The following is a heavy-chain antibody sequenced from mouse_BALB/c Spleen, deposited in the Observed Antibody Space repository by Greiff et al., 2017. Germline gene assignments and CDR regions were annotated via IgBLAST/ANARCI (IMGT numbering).Heavy chain of an antibody. Sequence: DVKLVESGGGLVQPGGSLKLSCAASGFTFSSYGMSWVRQTPDKRLELVATINSNGGSTYYPDSVKGRFTISRDNAKNTLHLQMSSLKSEDTAMYYCARDASYGGFAYWGQGTLVTVSA. D-gene: IGHD1-1*02. V-gene: IGHV5-6-3*01. CDR1: GFTFSSYG. J-gene: IGHJ3*01. CDR2: INSNGGST. CDR3: ARDASYGGFAY.